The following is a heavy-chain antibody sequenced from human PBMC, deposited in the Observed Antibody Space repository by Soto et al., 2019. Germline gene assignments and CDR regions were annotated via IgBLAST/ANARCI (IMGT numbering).Heavy chain of an antibody. CDR1: EGTFTNYA. J-gene: IGHJ6*02. Sequence: QVQLVQSGAEVKKPGSSLKVSCKASEGTFTNYAFSWVRQAPGQGPEWMGGIIPIFGTPDYAQKFQGRVIITADESTRTVSMELNSLRSDDTAVYYCARERSVGYCITTTCPKPFYYYAMDVWGQGTTVTVSS. V-gene: IGHV1-69*12. CDR2: IIPIFGTP. D-gene: IGHD2-2*01. CDR3: ARERSVGYCITTTCPKPFYYYAMDV.